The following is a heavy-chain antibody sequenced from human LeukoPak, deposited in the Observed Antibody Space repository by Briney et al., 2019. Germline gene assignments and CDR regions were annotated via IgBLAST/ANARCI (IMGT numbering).Heavy chain of an antibody. Sequence: PSETLSLTCTVSGGPIISYYWSWIRQPPGKGLEWIAYTHSSGNTGYNPSLKSRVTISVDTSKNQFSLKLSSVTAADTAVYYCARCKKNNYDSSGYHGDWFDPWGQGTLVTVSS. CDR3: ARCKKNNYDSSGYHGDWFDP. D-gene: IGHD3-22*01. V-gene: IGHV4-4*08. CDR2: THSSGNT. CDR1: GGPIISYY. J-gene: IGHJ5*02.